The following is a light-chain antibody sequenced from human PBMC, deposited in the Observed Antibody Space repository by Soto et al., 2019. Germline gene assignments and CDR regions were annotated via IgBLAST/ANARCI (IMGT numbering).Light chain of an antibody. J-gene: IGKJ2*01. CDR2: GAS. CDR1: QSVSSSY. CDR3: QQYGSSSMYT. Sequence: EIVLTQSPGTLSLSPGERATLSCRASQSVSSSYLAWYQQKPGQAHRLLIYGASSRSTGIPDRFSGSGSGRDFTLTSSRMEPEDFAVYYCQQYGSSSMYTFGQGNKLEIK. V-gene: IGKV3-20*01.